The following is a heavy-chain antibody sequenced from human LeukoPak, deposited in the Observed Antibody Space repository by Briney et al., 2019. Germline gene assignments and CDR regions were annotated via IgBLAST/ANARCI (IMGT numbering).Heavy chain of an antibody. Sequence: GGSLRLSCAASGFTFSSYSMNWVRQAPGKGLEWVSSISSSSSYIYYADSVKGRFTISRDNAKNSLYLQMNSLRAEDMAVYYCARGEAGAFDIWGQGTMVTVSS. V-gene: IGHV3-21*01. D-gene: IGHD1-26*01. CDR3: ARGEAGAFDI. CDR2: ISSSSSYI. J-gene: IGHJ3*02. CDR1: GFTFSSYS.